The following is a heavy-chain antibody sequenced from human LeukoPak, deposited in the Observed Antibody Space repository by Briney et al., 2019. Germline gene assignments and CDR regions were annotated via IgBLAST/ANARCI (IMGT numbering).Heavy chain of an antibody. J-gene: IGHJ4*02. CDR3: AKGSENIMGAPQADY. CDR1: GFTFNSYI. V-gene: IGHV3-23*01. Sequence: GGSLRLSCAASGFTFNSYIMNWVRQAPGKGLEWVSSISGFGGSTYYADSVKGRFTISRDNSKNTLYLQMNSLRAEDTAVYYCAKGSENIMGAPQADYWGQGTLVIVSS. CDR2: ISGFGGST. D-gene: IGHD1-26*01.